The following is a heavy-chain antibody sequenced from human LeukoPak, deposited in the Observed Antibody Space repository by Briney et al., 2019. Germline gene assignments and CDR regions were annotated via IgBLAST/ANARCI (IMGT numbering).Heavy chain of an antibody. V-gene: IGHV3-7*01. D-gene: IGHD3-22*01. J-gene: IGHJ4*02. CDR2: IKQDGSEK. Sequence: GGSLRLSCAASGFAFSSYWMSWVRQAPGKGLEWVANIKQDGSEKYYVDSVKGRFTISRDNAKNSLYLRMNSLRAEDTAVYYCARSGSHYYDSSGYRYWGQGTLVTVSS. CDR3: ARSGSHYYDSSGYRY. CDR1: GFAFSSYW.